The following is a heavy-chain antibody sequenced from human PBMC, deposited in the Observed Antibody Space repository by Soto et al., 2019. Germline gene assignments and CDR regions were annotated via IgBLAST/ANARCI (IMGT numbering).Heavy chain of an antibody. CDR3: ARAARYCSGGSCYPTYYFDY. V-gene: IGHV3-64*01. J-gene: IGHJ4*02. Sequence: GGSLRLSCAASGFTFSSYAMHWVRQAPGKGLEYVSAISSNGGSTYYANSVKGRFTISRDNSKNTLYLQMGSLRAEDMAVYYCARAARYCSGGSCYPTYYFDYWGQGTLVTVSS. CDR2: ISSNGGST. CDR1: GFTFSSYA. D-gene: IGHD2-15*01.